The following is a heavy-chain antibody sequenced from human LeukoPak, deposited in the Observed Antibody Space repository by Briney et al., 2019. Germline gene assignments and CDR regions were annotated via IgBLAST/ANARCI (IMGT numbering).Heavy chain of an antibody. J-gene: IGHJ3*02. Sequence: PSETLSLTCTVSGGSISSSSDYWGWIRQPPGKGLEWIGSIYYSGSTYYNPSLKSRVTISVDTSKNQLSLKLSSVTAADTAVYYCARHYTWIVRDDAFDIWGQGTMVTVSS. CDR2: IYYSGST. CDR1: GGSISSSSDY. V-gene: IGHV4-39*01. CDR3: ARHYTWIVRDDAFDI. D-gene: IGHD1-20*01.